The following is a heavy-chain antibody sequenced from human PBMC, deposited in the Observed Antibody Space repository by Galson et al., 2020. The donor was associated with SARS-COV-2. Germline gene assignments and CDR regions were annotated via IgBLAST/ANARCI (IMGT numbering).Heavy chain of an antibody. Sequence: ETSETLSLTCTVSGGSISSSSYYWGWIRQPPGKGLEWIGSIYYSGSTYYNPSLKSRVTISVDTSKNQFSLKLSSVTAADTAVYYCARLWGEMATIGDRDDCYGMDVWGQGTTVTVSS. CDR3: ARLWGEMATIGDRDDCYGMDV. CDR1: GGSISSSSYY. CDR2: IYYSGST. D-gene: IGHD5-12*01. V-gene: IGHV4-39*01. J-gene: IGHJ6*02.